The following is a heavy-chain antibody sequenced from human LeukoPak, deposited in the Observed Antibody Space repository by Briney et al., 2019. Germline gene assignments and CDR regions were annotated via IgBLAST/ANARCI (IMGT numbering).Heavy chain of an antibody. D-gene: IGHD3-16*01. J-gene: IGHJ3*02. Sequence: GGSLRLSCAAPGLTFNNYAMSWVRQAPGKGLEWVSGISANGGRTYYAGSVEGRFTISRDKSKNTLYLQMNSLRVEDTALYYCGKDPNGDYVGAFDIWGQGTMVTVSS. V-gene: IGHV3-23*01. CDR1: GLTFNNYA. CDR3: GKDPNGDYVGAFDI. CDR2: ISANGGRT.